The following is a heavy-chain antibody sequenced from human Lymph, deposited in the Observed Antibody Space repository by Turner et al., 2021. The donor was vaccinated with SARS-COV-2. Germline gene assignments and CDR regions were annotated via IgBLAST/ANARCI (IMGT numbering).Heavy chain of an antibody. Sequence: EVQLLESGGGLVQPGGSLRLSCAASGFTFSSYAMRWVSRAPGKRLEWVSGISGSGGTTHYADSVKGRFTISRDNSKNTLYLQMNSLRAEDTAVYYCAKDRFTLSSGWEDYWGQGTLVTVSS. CDR1: GFTFSSYA. CDR2: ISGSGGTT. D-gene: IGHD6-19*01. J-gene: IGHJ4*02. V-gene: IGHV3-23*01. CDR3: AKDRFTLSSGWEDY.